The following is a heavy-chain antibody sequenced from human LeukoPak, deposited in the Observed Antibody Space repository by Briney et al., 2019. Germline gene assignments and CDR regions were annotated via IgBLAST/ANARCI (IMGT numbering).Heavy chain of an antibody. CDR2: VYYSGST. D-gene: IGHD3-3*01. J-gene: IGHJ4*02. CDR1: GGSISSISYF. CDR3: ARRFRRDYDFVSGGHYFDY. V-gene: IGHV4-39*01. Sequence: SETLSLTCTVSGGSISSISYFWGWIRQPPRKGLEWIGNVYYSGSTYYNPSLMSRVTISVDTSKNQFSLKLSSVTAADTALYYCARRFRRDYDFVSGGHYFDYWGQGTLVTVSS.